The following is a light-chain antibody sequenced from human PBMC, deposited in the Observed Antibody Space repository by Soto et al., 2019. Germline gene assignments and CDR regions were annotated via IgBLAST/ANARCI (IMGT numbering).Light chain of an antibody. Sequence: QSALTQPRSVSGSPGQSVTISCTGTTSDVGGYNYVSWYQHHPGKAPKLIIYDVIERPSGVPDRFSGSKSGNTAFLTISGLQADDEGDYYCCSYAGTYSWVFGGGTKVTVL. CDR3: CSYAGTYSWV. V-gene: IGLV2-11*01. CDR2: DVI. J-gene: IGLJ3*02. CDR1: TSDVGGYNY.